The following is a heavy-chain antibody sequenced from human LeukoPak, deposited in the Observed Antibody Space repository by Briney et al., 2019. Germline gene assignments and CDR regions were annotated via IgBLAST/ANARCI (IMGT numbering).Heavy chain of an antibody. Sequence: GGSLRLSCAASGFTFSGSAMHWVRQASGKGLEWVGRIRSKANSYATAYAASVKGRFTISRDDSKNTAYLQMNSLKTEDTAVYYCTRQMVSGGSYRDDAFDIWGQGTTVTVSS. D-gene: IGHD1-26*01. CDR1: GFTFSGSA. CDR3: TRQMVSGGSYRDDAFDI. J-gene: IGHJ3*02. V-gene: IGHV3-73*01. CDR2: IRSKANSYAT.